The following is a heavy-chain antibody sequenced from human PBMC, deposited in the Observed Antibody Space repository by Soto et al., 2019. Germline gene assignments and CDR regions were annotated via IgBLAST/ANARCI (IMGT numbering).Heavy chain of an antibody. CDR3: VGEVGFQLIY. CDR1: GFTFSTHS. D-gene: IGHD2-2*01. V-gene: IGHV3-48*01. Sequence: EVQLVVSGGGLVQPGGSLRLSCAASGFTFSTHSMNWVRQAPGKGLEWISYITSNSVTMYADSVKGRFTISRDNAKNSMYLQMNSLRVEDTAVYFCVGEVGFQLIYWGQGTLVTVSS. J-gene: IGHJ4*02. CDR2: ITSNSVT.